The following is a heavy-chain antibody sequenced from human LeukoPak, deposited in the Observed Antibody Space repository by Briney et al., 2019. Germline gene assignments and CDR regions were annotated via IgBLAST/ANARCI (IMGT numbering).Heavy chain of an antibody. J-gene: IGHJ3*02. CDR3: ARVSCSGGSCYYIGAFDI. CDR2: IYYSGST. V-gene: IGHV4-59*01. CDR1: GGSISSYY. D-gene: IGHD2-15*01. Sequence: SETLSLTFTVPGGSISSYYWSWIRQPPGKGLEWIGDIYYSGSTNYNPSLKSRVTISVDTSKNQFSLKLSSVTAADTAVYYCARVSCSGGSCYYIGAFDIWGQGTMVTVSS.